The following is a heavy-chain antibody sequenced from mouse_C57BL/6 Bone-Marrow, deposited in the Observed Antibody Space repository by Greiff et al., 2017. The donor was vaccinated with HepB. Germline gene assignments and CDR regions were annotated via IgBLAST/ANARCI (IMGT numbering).Heavy chain of an antibody. V-gene: IGHV5-6*01. CDR1: GFTFSSYG. CDR2: ISSGGSYT. Sequence: EVKVVESGGDLVKPGGSLKLSCAASGFTFSSYGMSWVRQTPDKRLEWVATISSGGSYTYYPDSVKGRFTISRDNAKNTLYLQMSSLKSEDTAMYYCARERDWFAYWGQGTLVTVSA. J-gene: IGHJ3*01. CDR3: ARERDWFAY.